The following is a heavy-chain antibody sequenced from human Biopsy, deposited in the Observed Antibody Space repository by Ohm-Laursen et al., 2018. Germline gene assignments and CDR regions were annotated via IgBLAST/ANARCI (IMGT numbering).Heavy chain of an antibody. V-gene: IGHV4-59*01. CDR3: ARATKSTGWPYYYLYGMDV. Sequence: TLSLTCTVSGGSISSDYWSWIRQTPGKGLEWIGYIYYSGSTNYNPSLKSRVTISVDTSKNQFSLKLNPVTAADTAVYYCARATKSTGWPYYYLYGMDVWGPGTTVTVSS. CDR2: IYYSGST. CDR1: GGSISSDY. D-gene: IGHD2-8*02. J-gene: IGHJ6*02.